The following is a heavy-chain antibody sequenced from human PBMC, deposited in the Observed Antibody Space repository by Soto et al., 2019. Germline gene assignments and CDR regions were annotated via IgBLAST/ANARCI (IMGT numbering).Heavy chain of an antibody. V-gene: IGHV4-59*08. CDR2: IYYSGSK. CDR1: SGSISNYY. J-gene: IGHJ4*02. CDR3: ASRPNYSSGWYDY. D-gene: IGHD6-19*01. Sequence: PSETLSLTCTVSSGSISNYYWTWIRQPPGKGLEWIGHIYYSGSKDYNPSLKSRVTISVDTSKKQFSLKLSSVTAADTAVYYCASRPNYSSGWYDYWGQGTLVTVSS.